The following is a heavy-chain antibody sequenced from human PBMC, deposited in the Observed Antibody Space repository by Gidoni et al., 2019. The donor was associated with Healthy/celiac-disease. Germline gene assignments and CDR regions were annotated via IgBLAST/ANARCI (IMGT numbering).Heavy chain of an antibody. V-gene: IGHV1-8*01. CDR2: MNPNSGNT. J-gene: IGHJ4*02. Sequence: QVQLVQSGAEVKKPGASVKVSCKASGYTFTSYDINWVRQATGQGLEWMGWMNPNSGNTGYAQKFQGRVTMTRNTSISTAYMELSSLRSEDTAVYYCARGYGSGWYWGDTVFDYWGQGTLVTVSS. D-gene: IGHD6-19*01. CDR3: ARGYGSGWYWGDTVFDY. CDR1: GYTFTSYD.